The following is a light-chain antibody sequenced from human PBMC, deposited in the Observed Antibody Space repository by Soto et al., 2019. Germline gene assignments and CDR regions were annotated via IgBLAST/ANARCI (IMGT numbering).Light chain of an antibody. CDR3: QQRAGSST. CDR2: DAS. Sequence: EIMLTQSPVTLSLSPGERATLSCRASQTVSNQLAWYQQKPGQAPRLLIYDASRRVTGIPARFSGSGSGTDFTLTLSSLEPEDFAVYYCQQRAGSSTFGQGTRLEIK. V-gene: IGKV3-11*01. CDR1: QTVSNQ. J-gene: IGKJ5*01.